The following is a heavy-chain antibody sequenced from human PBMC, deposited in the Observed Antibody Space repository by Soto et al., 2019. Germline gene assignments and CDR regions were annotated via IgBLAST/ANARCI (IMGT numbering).Heavy chain of an antibody. CDR3: ARDLFSMVRGVVDY. D-gene: IGHD3-10*01. CDR1: GYPFTHYG. Sequence: ASVKVSCKCSGYPFTHYGITWVRQAPGQGLEWMGWISPFNGNTNYGQTLQGRVTLTTDTSTSTVYMELRSLRSEDTAVYYCARDLFSMVRGVVDYWGQGTLVTVSS. V-gene: IGHV1-18*01. J-gene: IGHJ4*02. CDR2: ISPFNGNT.